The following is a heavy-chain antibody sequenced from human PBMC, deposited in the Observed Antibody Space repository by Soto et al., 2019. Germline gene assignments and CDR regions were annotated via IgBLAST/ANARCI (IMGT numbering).Heavy chain of an antibody. D-gene: IGHD6-13*01. V-gene: IGHV4-34*01. Sequence: SETLSLTCAASGGSFSGYYWSWIRQPPGKGLEWIGEINHSGSTNYNPSLQSRVTISVDTSKNQFSLKLSSVTAADTAVYYCARHQSHSSSYVYPWGQGTLVTV. J-gene: IGHJ5*02. CDR3: ARHQSHSSSYVYP. CDR2: INHSGST. CDR1: GGSFSGYY.